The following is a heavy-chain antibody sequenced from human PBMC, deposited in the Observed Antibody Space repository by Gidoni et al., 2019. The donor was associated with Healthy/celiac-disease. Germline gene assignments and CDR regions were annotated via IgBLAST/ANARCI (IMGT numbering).Heavy chain of an antibody. CDR1: GGSISSSSYY. CDR2: SYYRGST. D-gene: IGHD1-26*01. CDR3: ARIQWELLLRMSIGTGGFDY. Sequence: QLQLQESGPGLVKPSETLSLTCTVPGGSISSSSYYWGWIRQPPGKGREWIGMSYYRGSTYYNPSLKSRVNISVDTSKNQFSLKLSSVTAADTAVYYCARIQWELLLRMSIGTGGFDYWGQGTLVTVSS. V-gene: IGHV4-39*01. J-gene: IGHJ4*02.